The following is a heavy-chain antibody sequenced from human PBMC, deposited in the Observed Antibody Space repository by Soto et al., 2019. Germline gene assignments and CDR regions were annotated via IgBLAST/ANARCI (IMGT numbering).Heavy chain of an antibody. D-gene: IGHD6-13*01. CDR3: VSDGAAVGEGELDY. Sequence: GGSLRLSCTASGFSFTIAWMTWVRQAPGKGLEWLGRVKSRSSGGTVDYAAPVKGRFTISRDDSKNTVILQMNSLKMEDTAVYHCVSDGAAVGEGELDYWGQGALVTVSS. V-gene: IGHV3-15*01. CDR1: GFSFTIAW. CDR2: VKSRSSGGTV. J-gene: IGHJ4*02.